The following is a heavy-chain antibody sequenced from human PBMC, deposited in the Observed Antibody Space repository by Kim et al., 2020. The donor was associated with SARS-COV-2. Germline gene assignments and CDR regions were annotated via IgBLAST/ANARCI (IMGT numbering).Heavy chain of an antibody. V-gene: IGHV4-4*07. D-gene: IGHD2-8*01. Sequence: SETLSLTCTVSGGSISSYYWSWIRQPAGKGLEWIGRIYTSGSTNYNPSLKSRVTMSVDTSKNQFSLKLSSVTAADTAVYYCARSYVQGNPYYYGMDVWGQGTTVTVSS. J-gene: IGHJ6*02. CDR2: IYTSGST. CDR1: GGSISSYY. CDR3: ARSYVQGNPYYYGMDV.